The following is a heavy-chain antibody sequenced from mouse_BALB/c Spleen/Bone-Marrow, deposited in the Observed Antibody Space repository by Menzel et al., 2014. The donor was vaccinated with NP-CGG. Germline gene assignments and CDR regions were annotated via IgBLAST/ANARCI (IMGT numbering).Heavy chain of an antibody. CDR1: GYTFTSSW. CDR3: ARELGRGYYFDY. D-gene: IGHD4-1*01. Sequence: VQLQQSGSVLVRPGASVKLSCKASGYTFTSSWMHWAKQRPGQGLEWIGEIHPNSGNTNYNETFKGKATLTVDTSSSTAYVDLSSLTSEDSAVYYCARELGRGYYFDYWGQGTTLTVSS. V-gene: IGHV1S130*01. J-gene: IGHJ2*01. CDR2: IHPNSGNT.